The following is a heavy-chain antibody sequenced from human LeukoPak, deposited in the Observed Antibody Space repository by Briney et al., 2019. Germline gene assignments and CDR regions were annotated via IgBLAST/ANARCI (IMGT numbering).Heavy chain of an antibody. J-gene: IGHJ6*02. CDR1: GYSFTSYW. D-gene: IGHD2-15*01. V-gene: IGHV5-51*01. CDR3: ARHGTQYCSGGSCYSEAYYYYGMDV. Sequence: GESLKISCQGPGYSFTSYWIGWVRQMPGKGLEWMGIIYPGDSDTRYSPSFQGQVTISADKSISTAYLQWSSLKASDTAMYYCARHGTQYCSGGSCYSEAYYYYGMDVWGQGTTVTVSS. CDR2: IYPGDSDT.